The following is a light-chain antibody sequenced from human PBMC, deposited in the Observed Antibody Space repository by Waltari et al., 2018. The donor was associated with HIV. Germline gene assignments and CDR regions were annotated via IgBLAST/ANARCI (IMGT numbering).Light chain of an antibody. V-gene: IGLV1-47*01. J-gene: IGLJ3*02. CDR3: ATWDDSLSGPV. CDR1: SSNIGSNY. CDR2: RSN. Sequence: QSVLTPPPSASGTPGQRVAISCSGSSSNIGSNYVYWYQQLPGTAPKVLSYRSNQRPSGVPDRFSGSKSGTSASLAISALRSEDEADYYCATWDDSLSGPVFGGGTKLTVL.